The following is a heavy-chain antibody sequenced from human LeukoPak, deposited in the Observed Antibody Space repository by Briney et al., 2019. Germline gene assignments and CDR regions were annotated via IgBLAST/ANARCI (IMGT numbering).Heavy chain of an antibody. D-gene: IGHD1-26*01. CDR2: IYSGGTT. V-gene: IGHV3-66*01. Sequence: GGSLRLSCAASEFTVSSNYMSWVRQAPGKGLEWVSVIYSGGTTYYADSAKGRFTISRGNSKNTLYLEMNSLRAEDAAVYYCARDIGGTYRGYFDYWGQGTLVTVSS. CDR3: ARDIGGTYRGYFDY. J-gene: IGHJ4*02. CDR1: EFTVSSNY.